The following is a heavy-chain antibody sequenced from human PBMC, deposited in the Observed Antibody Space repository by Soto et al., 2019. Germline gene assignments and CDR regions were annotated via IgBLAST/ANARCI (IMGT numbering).Heavy chain of an antibody. CDR1: GYTFTKYW. J-gene: IGHJ4*02. V-gene: IGHV5-51*01. CDR3: ARRDMLTGYVYFDY. D-gene: IGHD3-9*01. Sequence: GESLKISCQASGYTFTKYWVGWVRQMPGKGLEWMGIIYPDDSDTRYSPSFQGHVTISADKSISTAYLQWSSLKASDSATYDCARRDMLTGYVYFDYWGQGTQVTVSS. CDR2: IYPDDSDT.